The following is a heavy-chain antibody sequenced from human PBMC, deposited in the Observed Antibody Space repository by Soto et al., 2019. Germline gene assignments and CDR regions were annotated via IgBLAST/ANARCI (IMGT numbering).Heavy chain of an antibody. J-gene: IGHJ3*02. D-gene: IGHD3-10*01. Sequence: EVQLVESGGGLVKPGGSLRLSCAASGFTFSSYSMNWVRQAPGKGLEWVSSISSGSSYIYYADSVRGRFTISRDNAKNSMYLQMNSLRAEDTAVYYCARDPVTMVRGVITHDFDIWGQGTMVTVSS. V-gene: IGHV3-21*01. CDR3: ARDPVTMVRGVITHDFDI. CDR1: GFTFSSYS. CDR2: ISSGSSYI.